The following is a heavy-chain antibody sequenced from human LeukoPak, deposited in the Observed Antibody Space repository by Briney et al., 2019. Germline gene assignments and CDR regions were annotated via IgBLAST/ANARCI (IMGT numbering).Heavy chain of an antibody. CDR3: ARRSYSNYYYYYMDV. Sequence: GGSLRLSCAASGFTFSDYYMSWIRQAPGKGLEWVSYISSSGSTIYYADSVKGRFTISRDNAKNSLYLQMNSLRAEDTAVYYCARRSYSNYYYYYMDVWGKGTTVTVSS. CDR2: ISSSGSTI. D-gene: IGHD4-11*01. CDR1: GFTFSDYY. V-gene: IGHV3-11*04. J-gene: IGHJ6*03.